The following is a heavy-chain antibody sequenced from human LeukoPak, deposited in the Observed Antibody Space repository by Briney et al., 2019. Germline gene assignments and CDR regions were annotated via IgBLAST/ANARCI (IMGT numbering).Heavy chain of an antibody. J-gene: IGHJ4*02. CDR1: GFTFTTYT. D-gene: IGHD6-13*01. V-gene: IGHV3-21*01. CDR2: ISSSSGYI. Sequence: GGSLRLSCAASGFTFTTYTMNWARQAPGKGLEWVSSISSSSGYIYYADSVKGRFTISRDNAKNSLYLQMNSLRAEDTAVYYCARAGYSSSWTPRYFDYWGQGTLVTVPS. CDR3: ARAGYSSSWTPRYFDY.